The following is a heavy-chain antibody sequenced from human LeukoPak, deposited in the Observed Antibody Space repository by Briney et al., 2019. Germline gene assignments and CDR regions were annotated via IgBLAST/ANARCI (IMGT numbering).Heavy chain of an antibody. CDR1: GYTFTGYY. CDR3: ARDLSPKVGAIHH. J-gene: IGHJ1*01. CDR2: INPNSGGT. Sequence: ASVKVSCKASGYTFTGYYMHWVRQAPGQGLEWMGWINPNSGGTNYAQKFQGRVTMTRDTSISTAYMELSRLRSDDTAVYYCARDLSPKVGAIHHWGQGTLVTVSS. V-gene: IGHV1-2*02. D-gene: IGHD1-26*01.